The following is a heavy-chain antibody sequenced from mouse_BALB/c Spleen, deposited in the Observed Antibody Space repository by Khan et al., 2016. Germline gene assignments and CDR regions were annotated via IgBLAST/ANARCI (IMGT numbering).Heavy chain of an antibody. CDR3: ARTGTSCAMDY. Sequence: QVQLKESGPGLVAPSQSLSITCTISGFSLTSYGIHWVRQPPGKGLEWLVVIWSDGSTTYNSALKSRLSISKDNSKSQVFLKMSSLQTDDTAMYYCARTGTSCAMDYWGQGTSVTVSS. J-gene: IGHJ4*01. D-gene: IGHD4-1*01. V-gene: IGHV2-6-1*01. CDR1: GFSLTSYG. CDR2: IWSDGST.